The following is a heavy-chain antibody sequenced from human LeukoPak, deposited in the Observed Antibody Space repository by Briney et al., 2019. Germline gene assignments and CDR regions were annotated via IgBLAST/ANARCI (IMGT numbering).Heavy chain of an antibody. CDR3: ARDSGWYRVDY. Sequence: GGSLRLSCAASGFTFSNYWMTWVRQAPGKGLEWVANIKQDGSEKYYVGSVKGRFTISRDNAKNSLYLQMNSLRAEDTAVYYCARDSGWYRVDYWGQGTLVTVSS. J-gene: IGHJ4*02. D-gene: IGHD6-19*01. V-gene: IGHV3-7*01. CDR2: IKQDGSEK. CDR1: GFTFSNYW.